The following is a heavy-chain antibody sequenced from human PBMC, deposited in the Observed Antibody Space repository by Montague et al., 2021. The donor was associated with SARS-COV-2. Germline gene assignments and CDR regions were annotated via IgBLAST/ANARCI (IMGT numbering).Heavy chain of an antibody. Sequence: PTQTLTLTCTFSGFSLSTSGVGVGWIRQPPGKALEWLALIYWDDDKRYSPSLKSRLTVTKDTSKNQVVLTMTNMDPVDTATYYCAHDRVTMIVVAKADAFDIWGQGTMVTVSS. V-gene: IGHV2-5*02. J-gene: IGHJ3*02. D-gene: IGHD3-22*01. CDR1: GFSLSTSGVG. CDR2: IYWDDDK. CDR3: AHDRVTMIVVAKADAFDI.